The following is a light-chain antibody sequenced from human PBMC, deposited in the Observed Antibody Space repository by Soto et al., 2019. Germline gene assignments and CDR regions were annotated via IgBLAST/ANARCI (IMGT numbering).Light chain of an antibody. CDR3: QQRYSTPYT. CDR1: QSISSY. J-gene: IGKJ2*01. V-gene: IGKV1-39*01. Sequence: DIQMNHSPSSLSASVGNRVTITCRASQSISSYLNWYQQKQGKAPKLLIYAASSLQSGVPSRFSGSGSGTDFTLTISSLQPEDFATYYCQQRYSTPYTFGQGTKVDIK. CDR2: AAS.